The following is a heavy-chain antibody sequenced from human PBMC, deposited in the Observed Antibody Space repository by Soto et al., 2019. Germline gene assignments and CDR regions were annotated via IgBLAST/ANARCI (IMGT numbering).Heavy chain of an antibody. CDR3: TQIYGSGSWGWYFHS. J-gene: IGHJ4*02. D-gene: IGHD1-26*01. V-gene: IGHV2-5*01. Sequence: QITLKESGPSLVKPTETLTLTCTFSGFSLTTTGVGVGWVRQPPGKALEWLTVIFWNDDERYSPSLKTRVTVDKDTSKNQVVVTMTNMGPVDTATYYCTQIYGSGSWGWYFHSWGQGNPVTVSS. CDR1: GFSLTTTGVG. CDR2: IFWNDDE.